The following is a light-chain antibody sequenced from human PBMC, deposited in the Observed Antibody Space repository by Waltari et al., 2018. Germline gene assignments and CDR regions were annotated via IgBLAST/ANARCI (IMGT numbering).Light chain of an antibody. Sequence: SYEVTQPPSVSVSPGQAASITCPGDKLGEKYVSWYQQKPGQSPVLVLYQDNRRPSGIPERFSCSNSNSGNTATLTISGTQAMDEADYHCQAWDGSTLIFGGGTKLTVL. CDR3: QAWDGSTLI. CDR2: QDN. CDR1: KLGEKY. V-gene: IGLV3-1*01. J-gene: IGLJ2*01.